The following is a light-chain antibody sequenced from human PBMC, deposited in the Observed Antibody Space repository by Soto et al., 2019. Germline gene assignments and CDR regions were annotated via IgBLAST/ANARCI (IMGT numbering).Light chain of an antibody. CDR3: QSYDSSLSGSRV. CDR1: SSNIGAGYD. Sequence: QSVLTQPPSVSGAPGQRVTISCTGSSSNIGAGYDVHWYQQLPGTAPKLLIYGDSNRPSGVPDRFSGSKSSNSASLAITGLQAEDEADYYCQSYDSSLSGSRVFGTGTKLTVL. V-gene: IGLV1-40*01. J-gene: IGLJ1*01. CDR2: GDS.